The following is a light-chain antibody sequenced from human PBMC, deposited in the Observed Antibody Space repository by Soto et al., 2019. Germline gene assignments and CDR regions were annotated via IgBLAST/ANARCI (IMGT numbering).Light chain of an antibody. CDR2: DVS. J-gene: IGLJ1*01. V-gene: IGLV2-14*03. CDR1: SSDVGGYNY. Sequence: QSVLTQPASVSGSPGQSITISCTGTSSDVGGYNYVSWYQHHPGKAPKLMIYDVSNRPSGVSNRFSGSKSGNTASLTISGLQPEDVADNYSCSYTTSNTRQIVFGTGTKVPVL. CDR3: CSYTTSNTRQIV.